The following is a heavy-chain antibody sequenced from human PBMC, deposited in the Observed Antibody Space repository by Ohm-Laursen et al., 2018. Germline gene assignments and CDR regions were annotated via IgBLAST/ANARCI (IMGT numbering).Heavy chain of an antibody. D-gene: IGHD2-2*01. Sequence: SLRLSCSASGFTFTNYWMNWVRQAPGKGLEWVANINQDGSDKYYVDSVKGRFIISRDNAKNSLYLQMDSLRAKDTAVYYCARDCTSTTCPRLMDVWGQGTTVTVSS. J-gene: IGHJ6*02. V-gene: IGHV3-7*01. CDR2: INQDGSDK. CDR1: GFTFTNYW. CDR3: ARDCTSTTCPRLMDV.